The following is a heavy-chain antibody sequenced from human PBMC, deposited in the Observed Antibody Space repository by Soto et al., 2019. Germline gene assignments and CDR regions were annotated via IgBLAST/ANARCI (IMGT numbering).Heavy chain of an antibody. V-gene: IGHV4-59*01. CDR3: ASHYYDSSGYYYFDY. Sequence: QVQLQESGPGLVKPSETLSLTCTVSGGSISSYYWSWIRQPPGKGLEWIGYIYYSGSTNYNPSLKSRVTISVDTSKNQFSLKLSSVTAADTAVYYCASHYYDSSGYYYFDYWGQGTLVTVSS. CDR2: IYYSGST. J-gene: IGHJ4*02. D-gene: IGHD3-22*01. CDR1: GGSISSYY.